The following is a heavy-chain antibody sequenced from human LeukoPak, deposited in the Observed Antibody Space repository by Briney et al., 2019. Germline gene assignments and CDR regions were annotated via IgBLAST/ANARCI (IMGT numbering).Heavy chain of an antibody. Sequence: ASVKVSCKASGYTFTGYYMHWVRQAPGQGLEWMGWINPNSGGTNYAQKFQGRVTMTRDTSTSTVYMELSSLRSEDTAVYYCARDASGQGVDTAMTAPCDYWGQGTLVTVSS. V-gene: IGHV1-2*02. CDR3: ARDASGQGVDTAMTAPCDY. CDR1: GYTFTGYY. D-gene: IGHD5-18*01. J-gene: IGHJ4*02. CDR2: INPNSGGT.